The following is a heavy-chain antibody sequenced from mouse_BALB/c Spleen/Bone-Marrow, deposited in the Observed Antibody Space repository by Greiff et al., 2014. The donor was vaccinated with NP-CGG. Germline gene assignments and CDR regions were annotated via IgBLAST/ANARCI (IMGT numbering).Heavy chain of an antibody. CDR1: GYSITSDYV. Sequence: VQLQQSGPGLVKPSQSLSLTCTVTGYSITSDYVWNWIRQFPGNKLEWMGYISYSGSISYNPSLKSRISITRDTSKNQVCLQLNSVTTEDTASHCCASSADWYFDVWGAGTTVTVSS. J-gene: IGHJ1*01. CDR2: ISYSGSI. D-gene: IGHD6-1*01. CDR3: ASSADWYFDV. V-gene: IGHV3-2*02.